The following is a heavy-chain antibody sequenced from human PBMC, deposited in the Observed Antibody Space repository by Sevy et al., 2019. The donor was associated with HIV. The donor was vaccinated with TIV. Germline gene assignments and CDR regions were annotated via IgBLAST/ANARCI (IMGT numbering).Heavy chain of an antibody. CDR3: ARDVGEGGDYYGMDV. CDR1: GFTFSSYW. D-gene: IGHD3-3*01. J-gene: IGHJ6*02. Sequence: GGSLRLSCAASGFTFSSYWMSWVRQAPGKGLEWVANIKQDGSEKYYVDSVKGRFTISRDNAKNSLYLQMNSLRAEDMAVYYCARDVGEGGDYYGMDVWGQGTTVTVSS. CDR2: IKQDGSEK. V-gene: IGHV3-7*01.